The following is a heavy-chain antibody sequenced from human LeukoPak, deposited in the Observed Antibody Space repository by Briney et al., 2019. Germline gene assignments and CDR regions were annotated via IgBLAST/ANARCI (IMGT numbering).Heavy chain of an antibody. CDR3: ATYDNWVAGYV. Sequence: GGSVRLFCAASGFTFKEYWMSWVRQAPGKGPEWVADINKEGNEEHFVDSVKGRFTVSRDNAKNSLFLQSNSLRVEDTAVYYCATYDNWVAGYVWGQGTTFSVSS. CDR2: INKEGNEE. D-gene: IGHD1-1*01. CDR1: GFTFKEYW. V-gene: IGHV3-7*01. J-gene: IGHJ6*02.